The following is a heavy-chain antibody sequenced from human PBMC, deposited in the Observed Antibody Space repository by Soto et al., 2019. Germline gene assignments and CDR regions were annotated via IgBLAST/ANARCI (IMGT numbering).Heavy chain of an antibody. V-gene: IGHV3-23*01. CDR2: ISGSGGST. CDR3: AKMSSSSWYDPQYYYYYYMDV. D-gene: IGHD6-13*01. CDR1: GFTFSSYA. Sequence: GGSLRLSCAASGFTFSSYAMSWVRQAPGKGLEWVSAISGSGGSTCYADSGRGRFIISRDNSKNTLYLQMNSLRAEDTAVYYCAKMSSSSWYDPQYYYYYYMDVWGKGTTVTVSS. J-gene: IGHJ6*03.